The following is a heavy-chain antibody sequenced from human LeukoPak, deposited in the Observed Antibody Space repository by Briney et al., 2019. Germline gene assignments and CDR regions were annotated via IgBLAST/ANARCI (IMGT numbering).Heavy chain of an antibody. CDR3: AKQRYGGEDY. J-gene: IGHJ4*02. CDR2: ISYDGSNK. Sequence: GSLRLSCAASGFTFSTYAMHWVRQAPGKGLEWVAVISYDGSNKYYADSVKGRFTISRDNSKNTLCLQMNSLRAEDTAVYYCAKQRYGGEDYWGQGTLVTVSS. D-gene: IGHD3-16*01. V-gene: IGHV3-30*04. CDR1: GFTFSTYA.